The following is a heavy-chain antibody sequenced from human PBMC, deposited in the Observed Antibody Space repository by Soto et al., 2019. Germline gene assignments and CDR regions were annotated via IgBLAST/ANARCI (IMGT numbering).Heavy chain of an antibody. V-gene: IGHV3-30-3*01. J-gene: IGHJ3*02. D-gene: IGHD6-13*01. Sequence: GGSLRLSCAASGFTFRNYAMHCVRQAPGKGLECVAVISYDGGNKFYTDYVKGRFTISRDNSKNTLYLQMNSLRSEDTAVYYCARPWGVAAADVDALAIWGQRTMVTVSS. CDR2: ISYDGGNK. CDR1: GFTFRNYA. CDR3: ARPWGVAAADVDALAI.